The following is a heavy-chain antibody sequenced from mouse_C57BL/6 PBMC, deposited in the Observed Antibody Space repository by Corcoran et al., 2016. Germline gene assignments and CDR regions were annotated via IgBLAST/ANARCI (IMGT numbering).Heavy chain of an antibody. Sequence: EVQLQQSGPELVKPGASVKIPCKASGYTFTGYNMDWVKQSHGKSLEWIGDINPNNGGTIYNQKFKGKATLTVDKSSSTAYMELRSLTSEDTAVYYCARSPRDYYAMDYWGQGTSVTVSS. CDR2: INPNNGGT. J-gene: IGHJ4*01. CDR3: ARSPRDYYAMDY. CDR1: GYTFTGYN. V-gene: IGHV1-18*01. D-gene: IGHD3-3*01.